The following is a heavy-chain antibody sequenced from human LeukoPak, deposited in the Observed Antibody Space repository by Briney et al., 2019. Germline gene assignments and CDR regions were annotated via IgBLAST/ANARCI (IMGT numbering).Heavy chain of an antibody. V-gene: IGHV4-61*02. CDR2: IYTSGST. CDR1: GGSISSGSYY. CDR3: ARDRVVVPAASYYYYMDV. Sequence: SETLSLTRTVSGGSISSGSYYWSWIRQPAGKGLEWIGRIYTSGSTNYNPSLKSRVTISVDTSKNQFSLKLSSVTAADTAVYYCARDRVVVPAASYYYYMDVWGKGTTVTVSS. D-gene: IGHD2-2*01. J-gene: IGHJ6*03.